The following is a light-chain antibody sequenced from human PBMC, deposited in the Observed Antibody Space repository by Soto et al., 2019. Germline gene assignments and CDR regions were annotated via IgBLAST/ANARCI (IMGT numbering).Light chain of an antibody. V-gene: IGKV3-15*01. CDR3: QQYYFWPPFT. CDR1: QSVNSN. Sequence: EIVMTQSPATLSVSPGERATLSCRASQSVNSNLACYRQKPGQAPRLLNSDASTRATGVPASFSASGSGTDFTPAISAPQSEDARNYYCQQYYFWPPFTCGGGIEVEIK. CDR2: DAS. J-gene: IGKJ4*01.